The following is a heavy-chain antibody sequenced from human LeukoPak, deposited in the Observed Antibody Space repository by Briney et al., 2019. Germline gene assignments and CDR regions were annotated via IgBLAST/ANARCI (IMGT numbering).Heavy chain of an antibody. CDR2: IYYSGST. CDR1: GGSISSSSYY. CDR3: AKDDSSGYYLNYFDY. Sequence: SETLSLTCTVSGGSISSSSYYWGWIRQPPGKGLEWIGSIYYSGSTYYNPSLKSRVTISVDTSKNQFSLKLSSVTAADTAVYYCAKDDSSGYYLNYFDYWGQGTLVTVSS. J-gene: IGHJ4*02. V-gene: IGHV4-39*07. D-gene: IGHD3-22*01.